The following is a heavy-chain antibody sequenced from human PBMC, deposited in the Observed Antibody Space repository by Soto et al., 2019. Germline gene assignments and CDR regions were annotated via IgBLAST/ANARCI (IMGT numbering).Heavy chain of an antibody. CDR2: INHSGST. CDR3: ARGPASSWYDLFAYNWFDP. CDR1: GGSFSGYY. V-gene: IGHV4-34*01. J-gene: IGHJ5*02. D-gene: IGHD6-13*01. Sequence: QVQLQQWGAGLLKPSETLSLTCAVYGGSFSGYYWSWIRQPPGKGLEWIGEINHSGSTNYHPSLKSRFTISVDTYKNQFSLKLSSVTAADTAVYYCARGPASSWYDLFAYNWFDPWGQGTLVTVSS.